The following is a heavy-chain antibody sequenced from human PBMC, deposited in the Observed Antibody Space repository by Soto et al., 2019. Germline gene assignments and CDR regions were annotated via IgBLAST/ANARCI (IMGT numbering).Heavy chain of an antibody. CDR2: MYFTGST. J-gene: IGHJ4*02. Sequence: SETLSLTCTVSGYSISTGSYWGWIRQPPGKGLEWIGSMYFTGSTYYNPSLKSRVTISVDTSKNQLSLKLTSVTAADTAVYYCARDLNYGLYYSDYWGQGTLVTVSS. CDR3: ARDLNYGLYYSDY. V-gene: IGHV4-38-2*02. CDR1: GYSISTGSY. D-gene: IGHD3-10*01.